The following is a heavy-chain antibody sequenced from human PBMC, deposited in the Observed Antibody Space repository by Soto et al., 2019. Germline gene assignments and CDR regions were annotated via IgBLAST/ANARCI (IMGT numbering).Heavy chain of an antibody. Sequence: QVQLVQSGAEVKKPGASVKVSCKASGYTFSNDAITWVRQAPGQGLEWMGWVSAYNGNTNYAQKFKGRVTMTTDTSTSTAYMEIRSLRYDDTAVYCCARASRYYWNYMMYWGQGTLVNVSS. V-gene: IGHV1-18*01. D-gene: IGHD1-7*01. CDR1: GYTFSNDA. CDR3: ARASRYYWNYMMY. CDR2: VSAYNGNT. J-gene: IGHJ4*02.